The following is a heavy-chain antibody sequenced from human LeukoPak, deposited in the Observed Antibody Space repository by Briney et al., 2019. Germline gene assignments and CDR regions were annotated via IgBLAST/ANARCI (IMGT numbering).Heavy chain of an antibody. V-gene: IGHV3-30-3*01. D-gene: IGHD4-23*01. J-gene: IGHJ4*02. CDR2: ISHDGSNT. Sequence: PGGSLRLSCAASGFTFTRYTFHWVRQAPGKGLEWVSVISHDGSNTYNADSVKGRFTFSRDNSKNTLYLQMNSLRAEDTAVYYCARDVDYGGPLDNWGQGTLVTVSS. CDR1: GFTFTRYT. CDR3: ARDVDYGGPLDN.